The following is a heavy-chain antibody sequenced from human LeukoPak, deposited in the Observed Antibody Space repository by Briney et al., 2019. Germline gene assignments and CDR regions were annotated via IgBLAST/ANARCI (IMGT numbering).Heavy chain of an antibody. CDR2: ISGSGGST. CDR3: AKDLSSENPYDY. J-gene: IGHJ4*02. Sequence: SGGSLSLSCAASGFTFSSYAMSWVRQAPGKGLEWVSAISGSGGSTYYADSVKGRFTISRDNSKNTLYLQMNSLRAEDTAVYYCAKDLSSENPYDYWGQGTLVTVSS. CDR1: GFTFSSYA. V-gene: IGHV3-23*01.